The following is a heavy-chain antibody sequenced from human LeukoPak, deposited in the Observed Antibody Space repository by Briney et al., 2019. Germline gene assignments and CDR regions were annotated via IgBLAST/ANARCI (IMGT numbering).Heavy chain of an antibody. CDR3: AKDRVPDSGYDIDY. J-gene: IGHJ4*02. D-gene: IGHD5-12*01. CDR2: IYGGGGVI. Sequence: GWSLRLSCAASGFTFSGYGMYWVRQAPRKGLEWVAGIYGGGGVIKYADSVKGRFTISRDNSENILYLQMDSLRVEDTAMYYCAKDRVPDSGYDIDYWGQGTRVTVSS. CDR1: GFTFSGYG. V-gene: IGHV3-23*03.